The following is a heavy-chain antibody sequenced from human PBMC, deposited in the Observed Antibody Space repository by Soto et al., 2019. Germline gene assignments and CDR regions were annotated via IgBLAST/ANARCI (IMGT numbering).Heavy chain of an antibody. V-gene: IGHV4-59*01. CDR3: AKLGRADYGGIGDP. Sequence: SETLSLTCTVSGGSIRNYYWNWIRQPPGKGLEWIGYIYDSGTTNYNPSLASRVTMSVDTSQGQFSLKLSSVTAADTAVYYCAKLGRADYGGIGDPWGHGSLV. D-gene: IGHD4-17*01. CDR1: GGSIRNYY. CDR2: IYDSGTT. J-gene: IGHJ5*02.